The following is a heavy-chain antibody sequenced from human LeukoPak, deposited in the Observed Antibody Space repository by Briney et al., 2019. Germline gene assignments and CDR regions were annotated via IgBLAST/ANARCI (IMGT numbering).Heavy chain of an antibody. Sequence: ASVKVSCKASGYTFISYGISWVRQAPGQGLEWMGWISTYNGNRNYAQKLQGRVTMTTDTSTSTAYMELRSLRSDDTAVYYCARDDYCSGGSCPIPFDYWGQGTLVTVSS. CDR3: ARDDYCSGGSCPIPFDY. J-gene: IGHJ4*02. V-gene: IGHV1-18*01. CDR2: ISTYNGNR. D-gene: IGHD2-15*01. CDR1: GYTFISYG.